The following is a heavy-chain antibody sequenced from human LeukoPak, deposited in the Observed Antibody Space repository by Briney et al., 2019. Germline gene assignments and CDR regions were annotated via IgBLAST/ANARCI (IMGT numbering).Heavy chain of an antibody. V-gene: IGHV3-7*01. CDR2: TNPDGSQK. D-gene: IGHD5-18*01. J-gene: IGHJ4*02. Sequence: SGGSLGLSCAASGFSFNKYWMSWVRQAPGKGLEWVANTNPDGSQKYYVDSVRGRFTISRDNAKNLLFLQMSNLRAEDAALYYCATDGYNSARDNWGQGTLVTVSS. CDR3: ATDGYNSARDN. CDR1: GFSFNKYW.